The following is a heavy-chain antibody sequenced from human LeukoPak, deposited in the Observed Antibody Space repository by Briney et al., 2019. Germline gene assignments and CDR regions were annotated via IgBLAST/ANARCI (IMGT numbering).Heavy chain of an antibody. D-gene: IGHD2-2*01. Sequence: SVKVSCKASGGTFSSYAISWVRQAPGQGLEWMGGIIPIFGTANYAQKFQGRVTITTDESTSTAYMELSSLRSEDTAVYYCARGYCSSTSCYPLDAFDIWGQGTMVTVSS. CDR2: IIPIFGTA. CDR3: ARGYCSSTSCYPLDAFDI. V-gene: IGHV1-69*05. J-gene: IGHJ3*02. CDR1: GGTFSSYA.